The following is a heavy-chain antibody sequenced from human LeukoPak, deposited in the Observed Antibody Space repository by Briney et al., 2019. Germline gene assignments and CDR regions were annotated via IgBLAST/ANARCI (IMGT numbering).Heavy chain of an antibody. Sequence: PGRSLSLSCAASGFTFDDHAMYWVRQAPGKGLEWVSGINWDGSRIGYADAVKGRFTISRDSAKNSLYLQMNSLRTEDTALYYCARASYYYDTSGLGAFDIWGQGTLVTVSS. CDR2: INWDGSRI. CDR1: GFTFDDHA. J-gene: IGHJ3*02. D-gene: IGHD3-22*01. V-gene: IGHV3-9*01. CDR3: ARASYYYDTSGLGAFDI.